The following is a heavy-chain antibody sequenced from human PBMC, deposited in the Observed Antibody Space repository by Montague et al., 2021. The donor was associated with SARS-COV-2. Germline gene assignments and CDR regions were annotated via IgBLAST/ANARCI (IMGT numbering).Heavy chain of an antibody. CDR1: GTSFSGYY. CDR3: ARGRYQNHLVLVVSTSQEGYFDS. Sequence: SETLSLTCAVSGTSFSGYYWNWIRQPPGKGLEWIGEINLSGSSNYNPSXXSRVTMSADTSKNQFSLRLTSVTAADTAIYYCARGRYQNHLVLVVSTSQEGYFDSCGQGTLVAGSS. D-gene: IGHD2-8*02. CDR2: INLSGSS. J-gene: IGHJ4*02. V-gene: IGHV4-34*01.